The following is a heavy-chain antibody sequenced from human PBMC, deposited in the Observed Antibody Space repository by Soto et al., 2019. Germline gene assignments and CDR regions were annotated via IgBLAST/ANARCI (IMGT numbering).Heavy chain of an antibody. D-gene: IGHD3-10*01. CDR2: IIPIFDTP. CDR1: GGTFSSYA. CDR3: ARDAGSSFDY. V-gene: IGHV1-69*12. J-gene: IGHJ4*02. Sequence: QVQLVQSGAEVKKPGSSVNVSCKASGGTFSSYAIXXVRQAPGQGLEWIGGIIPIFDTPNXAPKFQDRVTITADESXXTAYMEXSSLKSEDTAVYYCARDAGSSFDYWGQGTLVTVSS.